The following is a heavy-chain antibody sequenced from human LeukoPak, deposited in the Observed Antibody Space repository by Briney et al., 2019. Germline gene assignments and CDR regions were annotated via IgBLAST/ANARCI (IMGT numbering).Heavy chain of an antibody. V-gene: IGHV4-30-2*01. J-gene: IGHJ4*02. CDR2: IYHSGST. Sequence: SETLSLTCAVSGGSISSGGYSWSWIRQPPGKGLEWIGYIYHSGSTYYNPSLKSRVTISVDRSKNQFSLKLSSVTAADTAVYYCGRTDSSGWFLIDYWGQGTLVTVSS. CDR3: GRTDSSGWFLIDY. D-gene: IGHD6-19*01. CDR1: GGSISSGGYS.